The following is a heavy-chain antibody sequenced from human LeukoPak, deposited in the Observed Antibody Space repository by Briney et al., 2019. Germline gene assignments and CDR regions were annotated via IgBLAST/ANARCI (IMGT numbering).Heavy chain of an antibody. CDR2: IYYSGST. Sequence: PSETLSLTCTVSGGSISSSSYYWGWIRQPPGKGLEWIGSIYYSGSTYYNPSLKSRVTVSVDTSKNQFSLKLSSVTAADTAVYYCARIYYGSGRRGYWGQGTLVTVSS. V-gene: IGHV4-39*07. J-gene: IGHJ4*02. D-gene: IGHD3-10*01. CDR3: ARIYYGSGRRGY. CDR1: GGSISSSSYY.